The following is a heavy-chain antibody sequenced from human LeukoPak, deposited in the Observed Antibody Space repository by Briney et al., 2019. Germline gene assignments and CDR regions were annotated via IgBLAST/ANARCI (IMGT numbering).Heavy chain of an antibody. D-gene: IGHD4-17*01. CDR1: GYTFTSYY. CDR2: INPSGGST. V-gene: IGHV1-46*01. J-gene: IGHJ3*02. Sequence: GASVKVSCKASGYTFTSYYMHWVRQAPGQGLEWMGIINPSGGSTSYAQKFQGRVTMTRDTSTSTVYMELSRLRSDDTAVYYCARHDYGDYYAFDIWGQGTMVTVSS. CDR3: ARHDYGDYYAFDI.